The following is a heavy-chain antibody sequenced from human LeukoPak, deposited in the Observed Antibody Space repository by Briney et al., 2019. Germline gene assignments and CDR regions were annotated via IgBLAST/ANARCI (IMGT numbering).Heavy chain of an antibody. CDR1: GYTFTGYY. V-gene: IGHV1-2*02. Sequence: ASVKVSCKASGYTFTGYYMHCVRQAPVQGLEWMGWINPNSGGTNYAQKFQGRVTMTRDTSVSIAYIELSRIAFDDTAVYYCARDELLIWGQGTMVTVSS. D-gene: IGHD3-10*01. CDR2: INPNSGGT. CDR3: ARDELLI. J-gene: IGHJ3*02.